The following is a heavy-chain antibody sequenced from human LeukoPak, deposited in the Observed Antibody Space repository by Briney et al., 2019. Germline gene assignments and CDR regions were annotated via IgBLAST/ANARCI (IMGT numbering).Heavy chain of an antibody. CDR3: ARTIRYFDWLTHLDY. CDR1: GGSFSGYY. Sequence: NPSETLSLTCAVYGGSFSGYYWSWIRQPPGEGLEWIVEINHSGSTNYNPSLKSRVTISVDTSKNQFSLKLSSVTAADTSLYYSARTIRYFDWLTHLDYWGQGTLVTVSS. CDR2: INHSGST. V-gene: IGHV4-34*01. D-gene: IGHD3-9*01. J-gene: IGHJ4*02.